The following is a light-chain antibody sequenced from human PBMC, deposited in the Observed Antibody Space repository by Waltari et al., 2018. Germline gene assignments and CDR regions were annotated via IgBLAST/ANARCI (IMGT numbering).Light chain of an antibody. J-gene: IGLJ3*02. Sequence: QSVLTQPPSAAETPGQRVTISCSGSSTNIENKPVNWLRQIPGMAPTLVIYNNDYRPSGVSDRFSGTKSVASASLAISGLQSEDEAHYFCATWDDRLNGWVFGGGTKLTVL. CDR3: ATWDDRLNGWV. CDR1: STNIENKP. V-gene: IGLV1-44*01. CDR2: NND.